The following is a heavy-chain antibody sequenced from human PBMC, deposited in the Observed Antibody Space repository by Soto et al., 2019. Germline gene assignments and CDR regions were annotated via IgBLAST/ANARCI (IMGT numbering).Heavy chain of an antibody. D-gene: IGHD2-15*01. V-gene: IGHV1-69*13. CDR3: ASGCSGGSCPRNYYYYYGMDV. CDR1: GGTFSSYA. CDR2: IIPIFGTA. Sequence: SVKVSCKASGGTFSSYAISWVRQAPGQGLEWMGGIIPIFGTANYAQKFQGRVTITADESTSTAYMELSSLRSEDTAVYYCASGCSGGSCPRNYYYYYGMDVWGQGTTVTVSS. J-gene: IGHJ6*02.